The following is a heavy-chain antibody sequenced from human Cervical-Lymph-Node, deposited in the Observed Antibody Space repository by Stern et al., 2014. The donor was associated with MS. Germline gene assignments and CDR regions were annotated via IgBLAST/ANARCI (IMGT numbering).Heavy chain of an antibody. CDR3: ARAPGDYELDH. CDR2: ISYDVSTK. V-gene: IGHV3-30-3*01. D-gene: IGHD3-22*01. Sequence: VQLLESGGGVVQPGRSLRLSCAASGFAFRTYAMHWVRQAPGKGLEWVTVISYDVSTKYYADSVKGRFTISRDNSKNTLYLQMNSLRVEDTAMYYCARAPGDYELDHWGQGTLITVSS. J-gene: IGHJ4*02. CDR1: GFAFRTYA.